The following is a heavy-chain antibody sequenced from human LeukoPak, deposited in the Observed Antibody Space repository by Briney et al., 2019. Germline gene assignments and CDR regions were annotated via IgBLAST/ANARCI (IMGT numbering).Heavy chain of an antibody. D-gene: IGHD6-13*01. V-gene: IGHV4-59*01. J-gene: IGHJ4*02. CDR1: GDSISSYY. CDR3: ARVRYSSSGKYYFDY. CDR2: MYYSGST. Sequence: SETLSLTCTVSGDSISSYYWSWIRQPPGRGLEWIGYMYYSGSTNYNPSLKSRVTISMGTSKDQFSLKLGSVTAADTAVYYCARVRYSSSGKYYFDYWGQGTLVTVSS.